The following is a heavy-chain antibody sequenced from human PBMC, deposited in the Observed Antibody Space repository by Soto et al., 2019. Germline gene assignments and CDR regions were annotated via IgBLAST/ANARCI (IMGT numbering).Heavy chain of an antibody. Sequence: EVQLLESGGDLVQPGGTLRLSCAASGITFSNYAMTWVRQAPGKGLEWVSTIINSGASTHYADSVKGRFTISRDNSNNALYLQMNSLRVEDTAVYYCAKDWFLTVSGVVNQLDSWGQGTLVTVSS. D-gene: IGHD3-3*01. CDR2: IINSGAST. CDR1: GITFSNYA. J-gene: IGHJ4*02. V-gene: IGHV3-23*01. CDR3: AKDWFLTVSGVVNQLDS.